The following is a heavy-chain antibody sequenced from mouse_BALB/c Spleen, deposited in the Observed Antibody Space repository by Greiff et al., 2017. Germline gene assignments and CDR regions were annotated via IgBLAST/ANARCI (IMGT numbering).Heavy chain of an antibody. D-gene: IGHD2-1*01. CDR2: IDPENGDT. Sequence: EVKLMESGAELVRSGASVKLSCTASGFNIKDYYMHWVKQRPEQGLEWIGWIDPENGDTEYAPKFQGKATMTADTSSNTAYLQLSSLTSEDTAVYYCNGVHGNYDGYWGQGTTLTVSS. CDR3: NGVHGNYDGY. V-gene: IGHV14-4*02. J-gene: IGHJ2*01. CDR1: GFNIKDYY.